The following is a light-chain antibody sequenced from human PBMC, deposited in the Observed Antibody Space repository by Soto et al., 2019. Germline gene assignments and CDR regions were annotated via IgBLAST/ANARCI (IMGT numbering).Light chain of an antibody. V-gene: IGKV1-12*01. CDR1: QGISSW. CDR2: AAS. CDR3: HQYNSWHPGT. Sequence: DIKMPQSPSFVFAFLGDGLTLPCRASQGISSWLAWYQQTPGKPTNLLIYAASTLQSGVPSRFSGSGSGADFTLTISCLQSEDFAVYDCHQYNSWHPGTFGQGTKVDIK. J-gene: IGKJ2*01.